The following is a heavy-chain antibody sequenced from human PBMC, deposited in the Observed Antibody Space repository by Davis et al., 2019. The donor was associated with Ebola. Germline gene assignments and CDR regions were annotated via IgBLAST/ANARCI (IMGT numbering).Heavy chain of an antibody. CDR3: ARDRSSSGWLGDFDY. Sequence: GESLKISCAASGFSFSSYGMHWVRQAPGKGLEWVAVISYDANNKYYADSVKGRFTISRDNSKNTLYLQMNSLRAEDTAVYYCARDRSSSGWLGDFDYWGQGTLVTVSS. D-gene: IGHD6-19*01. J-gene: IGHJ4*02. CDR2: ISYDANNK. CDR1: GFSFSSYG. V-gene: IGHV3-30*03.